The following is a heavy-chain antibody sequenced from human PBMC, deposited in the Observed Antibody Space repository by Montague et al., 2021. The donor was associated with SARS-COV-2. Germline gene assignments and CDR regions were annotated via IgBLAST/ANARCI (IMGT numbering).Heavy chain of an antibody. CDR3: ARLGDGVVPAPILGVGPFYSYYCMDV. CDR1: GGSFSGYF. CDR2: INHTGST. D-gene: IGHD2-2*02. V-gene: IGHV4-34*01. Sequence: SETLSLTCAVSGGSFSGYFWSWIRQPPGKGLEWIGEINHTGSTKHNPSLKSRVTISVDTSKNQFSLTVTSMTAADTAIYYCARLGDGVVPAPILGVGPFYSYYCMDVWGKGATVTVSS. J-gene: IGHJ6*03.